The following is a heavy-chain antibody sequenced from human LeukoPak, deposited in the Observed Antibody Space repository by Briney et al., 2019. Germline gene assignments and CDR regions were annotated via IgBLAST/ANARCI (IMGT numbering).Heavy chain of an antibody. J-gene: IGHJ4*02. D-gene: IGHD6-19*01. Sequence: ASVKVSCKASVYTFTGYYMHWVRQAPGQGLEWMGWINPNSGGTNYAQKFQGRVTMTRDTSISTAYMELSRLRSDDTAVYYCARVPLYSSGLDFDYWGQGTLVTVSS. V-gene: IGHV1-2*02. CDR3: ARVPLYSSGLDFDY. CDR2: INPNSGGT. CDR1: VYTFTGYY.